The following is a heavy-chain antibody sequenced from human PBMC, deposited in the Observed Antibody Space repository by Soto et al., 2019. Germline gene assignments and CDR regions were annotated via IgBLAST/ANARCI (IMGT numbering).Heavy chain of an antibody. J-gene: IGHJ4*02. V-gene: IGHV1-2*02. CDR2: INPNSGGT. CDR1: GYTFTGYY. Sequence: ASVKVSCKASGYTFTGYYMHWVRQAPGQGLEWMGWINPNSGGTNYAQKFQGRVTVTRDTSISTAYMELSRLRSDDTAVYYCARDGIAAAGLPFDYWGQGTLVTVYS. D-gene: IGHD6-13*01. CDR3: ARDGIAAAGLPFDY.